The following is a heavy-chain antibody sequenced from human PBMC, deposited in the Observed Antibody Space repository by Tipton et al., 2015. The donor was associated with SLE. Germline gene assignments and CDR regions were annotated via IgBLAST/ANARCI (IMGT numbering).Heavy chain of an antibody. D-gene: IGHD6-13*01. CDR2: ISFDGVNK. V-gene: IGHV3-30*04. J-gene: IGHJ1*01. Sequence: SLRLSCAASGFTFRSYAMHWVRQAPGKGLEWVAVISFDGVNKYYADSVKGRFTISRDNPKNTLYLQMNSLRTEDSAVYYCAREGRVIAAAATPYFRHWGPGTLVTVSS. CDR3: AREGRVIAAAATPYFRH. CDR1: GFTFRSYA.